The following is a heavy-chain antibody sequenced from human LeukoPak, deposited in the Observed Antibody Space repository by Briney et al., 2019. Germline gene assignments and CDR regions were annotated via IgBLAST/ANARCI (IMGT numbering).Heavy chain of an antibody. CDR3: AREKGPVVVIRHWYFDL. J-gene: IGHJ2*01. D-gene: IGHD3-22*01. CDR1: GGTFGSYA. V-gene: IGHV1-69*04. Sequence: GASVKVSCKASGGTFGSYAISWVRQAPGQGLEWMGRIIPILGIANYAQKFQGRVTITADKSTSTAYMELSSLRSEDTAVYYCAREKGPVVVIRHWYFDLWGRGTLVTVSS. CDR2: IIPILGIA.